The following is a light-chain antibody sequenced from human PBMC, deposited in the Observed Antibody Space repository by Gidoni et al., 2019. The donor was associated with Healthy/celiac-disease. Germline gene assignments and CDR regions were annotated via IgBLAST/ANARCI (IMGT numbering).Light chain of an antibody. J-gene: IGKJ2*01. Sequence: EIVMAQSPATLSLSPGGRATLSCRASQSVSSNLAWYQQKPGQAPRLLIYGASTRATGIPARFSGSGSGTEFTLTISSLQPEDFAVYYCQQYNNWPYTFGQGTKLEIK. CDR2: GAS. CDR3: QQYNNWPYT. CDR1: QSVSSN. V-gene: IGKV3-15*01.